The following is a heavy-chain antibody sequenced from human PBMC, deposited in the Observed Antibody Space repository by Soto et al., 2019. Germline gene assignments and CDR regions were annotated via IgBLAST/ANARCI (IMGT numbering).Heavy chain of an antibody. CDR3: ARTDMPGDAFDI. V-gene: IGHV1-24*01. CDR2: FDPEDGET. Sequence: ASVKVSCKVSGYTLSELSMHWVRQAPGKGLEWMGGFDPEDGETIYAQKFQGRVTMTEDKSTDTAYMELSSLRSEDTAVYYCARTDMPGDAFDIWGQGTMVTVSS. J-gene: IGHJ3*02. CDR1: GYTLSELS. D-gene: IGHD2-15*01.